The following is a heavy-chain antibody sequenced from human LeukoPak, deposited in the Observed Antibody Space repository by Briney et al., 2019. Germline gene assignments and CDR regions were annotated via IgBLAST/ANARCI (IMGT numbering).Heavy chain of an antibody. CDR1: GYTFTGYY. Sequence: ASVKVSCKASGYTFTGYYMHWVRQAPGKGLEWMGGFDPEDGETIYAQKFQGRVTMTEDTSTDTAYMELSSLRSEDTAVYYCATEIHGYGDYRVVRWFDPWGQGTLVTVSS. CDR3: ATEIHGYGDYRVVRWFDP. V-gene: IGHV1-24*01. J-gene: IGHJ5*02. D-gene: IGHD4-17*01. CDR2: FDPEDGET.